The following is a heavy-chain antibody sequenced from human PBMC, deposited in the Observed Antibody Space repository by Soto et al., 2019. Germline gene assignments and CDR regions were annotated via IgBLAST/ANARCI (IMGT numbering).Heavy chain of an antibody. Sequence: QAQLVQSGAEVKKPGASVKVSCKTSGYTFTDYYINCVRQATGPGLEWIGWMNPNSGETGYAQKFQCRVTMTRSASLSTAYLELSSLRSEDPAVYYCARVAVAARHRGYNWCDPWGQGTLVTFS. D-gene: IGHD2-15*01. CDR1: GYTFTDYY. CDR2: MNPNSGET. CDR3: ARVAVAARHRGYNWCDP. J-gene: IGHJ5*02. V-gene: IGHV1-8*01.